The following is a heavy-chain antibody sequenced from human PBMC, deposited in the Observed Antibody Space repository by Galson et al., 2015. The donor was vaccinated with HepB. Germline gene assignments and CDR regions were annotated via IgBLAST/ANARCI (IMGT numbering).Heavy chain of an antibody. CDR2: ISYDGRNK. Sequence: LRLSCAASGVTFSNYGFHWVRQAPGKGLEWVTVISYDGRNKHYADSVTGRFTISRDNSKSMVYLQMNSLRAEDTALYYCAKDPYLYHALAGNMAGFDYWGQGTLVTVSS. V-gene: IGHV3-30*18. CDR1: GVTFSNYG. J-gene: IGHJ4*02. D-gene: IGHD6-19*01. CDR3: AKDPYLYHALAGNMAGFDY.